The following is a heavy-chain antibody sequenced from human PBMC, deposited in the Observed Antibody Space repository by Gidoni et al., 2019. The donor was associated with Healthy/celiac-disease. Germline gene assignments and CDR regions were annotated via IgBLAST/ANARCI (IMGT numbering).Heavy chain of an antibody. CDR1: GFTFSSYS. Sequence: EVQLVESGGGLVKPGGSLRLSCAASGFTFSSYSMNWVRQAPGKGLEWVSSISSSSSYIYYADSVKGRFTISRDNAKNSLYLQMNSLRAEDTAVYYCARAPDLRYFDWSHFDYWGQGTLVTVSS. CDR2: ISSSSSYI. J-gene: IGHJ4*02. CDR3: ARAPDLRYFDWSHFDY. D-gene: IGHD3-9*01. V-gene: IGHV3-21*01.